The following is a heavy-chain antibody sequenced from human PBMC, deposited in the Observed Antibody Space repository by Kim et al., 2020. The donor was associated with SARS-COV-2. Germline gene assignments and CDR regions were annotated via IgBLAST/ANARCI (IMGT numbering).Heavy chain of an antibody. J-gene: IGHJ4*02. Sequence: GESLKISCKGSGYSFTSYWIGWLRQMPGKGLEWMGIIYPGDSDTRYSPSFQGQVTISADKSISTAYLQWSSLKASDTAMYYCARVGEGFDYGDYGPPTALDYWGQGTLVTVSS. V-gene: IGHV5-51*01. CDR2: IYPGDSDT. CDR3: ARVGEGFDYGDYGPPTALDY. CDR1: GYSFTSYW. D-gene: IGHD4-17*01.